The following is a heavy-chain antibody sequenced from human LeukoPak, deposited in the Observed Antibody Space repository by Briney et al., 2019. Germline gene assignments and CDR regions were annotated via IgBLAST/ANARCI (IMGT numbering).Heavy chain of an antibody. D-gene: IGHD3-10*01. Sequence: GGSLRLSCAASGFTFSSYAMSWVRQAPGKGLEWVSVISGSGGSTYYADSVKGRFTISRDKSKKTLYLQMNSLRAEDTAVYYCAKDRGMVRGVIITFYFDYWGQGTLVTVSS. CDR3: AKDRGMVRGVIITFYFDY. J-gene: IGHJ4*02. V-gene: IGHV3-23*01. CDR2: ISGSGGST. CDR1: GFTFSSYA.